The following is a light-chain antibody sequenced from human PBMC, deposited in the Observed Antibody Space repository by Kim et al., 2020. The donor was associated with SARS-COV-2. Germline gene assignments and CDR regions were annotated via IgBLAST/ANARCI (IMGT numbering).Light chain of an antibody. CDR1: KLGDQY. J-gene: IGLJ2*01. CDR3: QAWDSSTVI. CDR2: QDT. Sequence: VSPGKPASISCTGDKLGDQYACWYQQKPGQSPLLIIFQDTKRPSGIPERFSGSNSGNTATLTISGTQAMDEADYYCQAWDSSTVIFGGGTQLTVL. V-gene: IGLV3-1*01.